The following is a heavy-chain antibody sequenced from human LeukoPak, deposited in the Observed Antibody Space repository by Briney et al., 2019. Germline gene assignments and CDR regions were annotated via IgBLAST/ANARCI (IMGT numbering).Heavy chain of an antibody. CDR3: ARDLETTVTTIHH. D-gene: IGHD4-17*01. J-gene: IGHJ5*02. CDR1: GFTFSSYS. Sequence: GGSLRLSCAASGFTFSSYSMNWVRQAPGKGLEWVSSIISSSSYIYYADSVKGRFTLSRDNAKNSLYLQMNSLRAEDTAVYYCARDLETTVTTIHHWGQGNLVTVSS. V-gene: IGHV3-21*01. CDR2: IISSSSYI.